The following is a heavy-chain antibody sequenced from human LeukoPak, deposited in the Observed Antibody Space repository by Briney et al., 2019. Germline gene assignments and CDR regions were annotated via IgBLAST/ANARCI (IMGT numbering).Heavy chain of an antibody. CDR3: ARDRLGMGY. CDR2: TYYRSTWLN. J-gene: IGHJ4*02. V-gene: IGHV6-1*01. Sequence: SQTLSLTCAISGDTVSSNTAAYNWLRLSPSRGLEWLGRTYYRSTWLNDYAPSVRGRITVSPDTSNNQFSLQLTSVTPEDTAVYYCARDRLGMGYWGQGTPVTVSS. CDR1: GDTVSSNTAA. D-gene: IGHD7-27*01.